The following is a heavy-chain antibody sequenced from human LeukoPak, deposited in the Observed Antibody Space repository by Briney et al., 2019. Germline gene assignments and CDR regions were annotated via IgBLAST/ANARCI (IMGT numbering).Heavy chain of an antibody. Sequence: SETLSLTCTVSGGSISSGDYYWSWIRQPPGKGLEWIGYIYYSGSTCYNPSLKSRVTISVDTSKIHFSLKLSSVTAADTALYYCASSRRYYYGSSGYYAFDIWGQGTMVTVSS. CDR2: IYYSGST. CDR3: ASSRRYYYGSSGYYAFDI. D-gene: IGHD3-22*01. V-gene: IGHV4-30-4*08. CDR1: GGSISSGDYY. J-gene: IGHJ3*02.